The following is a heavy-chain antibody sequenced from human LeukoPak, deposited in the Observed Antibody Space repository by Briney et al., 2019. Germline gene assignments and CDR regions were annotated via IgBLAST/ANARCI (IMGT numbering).Heavy chain of an antibody. CDR1: GYTFTSYY. Sequence: ASVKVSCKASGYTFTSYYMHWVRQAPGQGLEWMGIINPSGGSTSYAQKFQGRVTMTRDMSTSTVYMELSSLRSDDTAVHYCARVGHYDFWSGYYTSYYFDYWGQGTLVTVSS. V-gene: IGHV1-46*01. CDR2: INPSGGST. J-gene: IGHJ4*02. CDR3: ARVGHYDFWSGYYTSYYFDY. D-gene: IGHD3-3*01.